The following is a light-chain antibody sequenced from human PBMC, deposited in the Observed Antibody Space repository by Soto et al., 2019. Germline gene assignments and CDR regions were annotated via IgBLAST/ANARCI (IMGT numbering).Light chain of an antibody. V-gene: IGLV2-14*01. Sequence: SVLTQPASVSGSPGQSITISCTGTSSDVGGYNYVSWYQQHPGKAPKLMIYEVSNRPSGVSNRFSGSKSGNTASLTISGLQAEDEADYYCSSYTSSSTPYVFG. CDR2: EVS. CDR3: SSYTSSSTPYV. J-gene: IGLJ1*01. CDR1: SSDVGGYNY.